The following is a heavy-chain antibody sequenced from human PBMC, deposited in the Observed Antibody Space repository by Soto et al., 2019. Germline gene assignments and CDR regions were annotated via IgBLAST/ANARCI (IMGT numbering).Heavy chain of an antibody. CDR3: ASYPDYGGTDDAFDI. V-gene: IGHV1-69*13. J-gene: IGHJ3*02. CDR1: GGTFSSYA. CDR2: IIPIFGTA. D-gene: IGHD4-17*01. Sequence: SVKVSCKASGGTFSSYAISWVRQAPGQGLEWMGGIIPIFGTANYAQKFQGRVTITADESTSTAYMELSSLRSEDTAVYYCASYPDYGGTDDAFDIWGQGTMLTVSS.